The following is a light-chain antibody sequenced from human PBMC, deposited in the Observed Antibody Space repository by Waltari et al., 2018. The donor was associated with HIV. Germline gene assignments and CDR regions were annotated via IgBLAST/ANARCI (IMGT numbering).Light chain of an antibody. CDR3: QQRSNWPPIT. CDR2: DAS. Sequence: EIVLTQSPATLSLSPGERATLSCRASQSVSNSLIWYQQKPGQVPRLLIYDASNRATGVPARFSGSGSGTDFTLTISSLEPEDFAVYYCQQRSNWPPITFGGGTKVEIK. J-gene: IGKJ4*01. CDR1: QSVSNS. V-gene: IGKV3-11*01.